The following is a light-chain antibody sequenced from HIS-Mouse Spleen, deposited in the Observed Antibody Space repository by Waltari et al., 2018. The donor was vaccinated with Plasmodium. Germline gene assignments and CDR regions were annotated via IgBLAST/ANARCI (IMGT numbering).Light chain of an antibody. CDR3: MIWPSNASGV. Sequence: QPVLTQPPSSSASPGDSARTTCPLHSDINVGSYKIYWFQQKQGSPPTSLLHYYSNSDKGQGSGVPSRCSGSKGASAKTRFLLISGLQSDDEAYYYCMIWPSNASGVFGGGTKLTVL. CDR2: YYSNSDK. V-gene: IGLV5-37*01. J-gene: IGLJ3*02. CDR1: SDINVGSYK.